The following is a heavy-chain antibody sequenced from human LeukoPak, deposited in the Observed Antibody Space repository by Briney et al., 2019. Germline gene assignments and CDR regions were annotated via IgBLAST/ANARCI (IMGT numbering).Heavy chain of an antibody. CDR2: ISGSGGST. V-gene: IGHV3-23*01. J-gene: IGHJ4*02. Sequence: AGSLRLSCAASGFTFSSYAMGWVRQAPGKGLEWVSAISGSGGSTYYADSVKGRFTISRDNSKNTLYLQMNSLRAEDTAVYYCATYYDFWSGSIPTHPPFDYWGQGTLVTVSS. D-gene: IGHD3-3*01. CDR1: GFTFSSYA. CDR3: ATYYDFWSGSIPTHPPFDY.